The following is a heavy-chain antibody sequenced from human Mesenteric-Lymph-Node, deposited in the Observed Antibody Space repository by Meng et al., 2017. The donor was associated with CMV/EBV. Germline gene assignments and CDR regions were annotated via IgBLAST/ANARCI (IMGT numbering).Heavy chain of an antibody. D-gene: IGHD6-19*01. CDR3: ARHNSAWYFDY. CDR1: GASIISSYY. Sequence: SETSLTCTVSGASIISSYYWGWIRQPPGKGLEWIGNIYHGGRTYYNPSLKSRLIISLDTSKNQFSLKLSSVTAADTAVYYCARHNSAWYFDYWGQGTLVTVSS. V-gene: IGHV4-38-2*02. CDR2: IYHGGRT. J-gene: IGHJ4*02.